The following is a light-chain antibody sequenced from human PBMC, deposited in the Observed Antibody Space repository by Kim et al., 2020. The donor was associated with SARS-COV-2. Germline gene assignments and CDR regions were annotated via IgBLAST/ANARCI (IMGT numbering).Light chain of an antibody. CDR2: QDI. CDR1: NLGDKF. Sequence: VTPGQTATITCSGHNLGDKFASWYQQKAGQSPILIIYQDIERPSGIPERFSGSNSGNTATLTISGTQAVDEADYYCQAWDTSSVVFGGGTQLTVL. CDR3: QAWDTSSVV. J-gene: IGLJ2*01. V-gene: IGLV3-1*01.